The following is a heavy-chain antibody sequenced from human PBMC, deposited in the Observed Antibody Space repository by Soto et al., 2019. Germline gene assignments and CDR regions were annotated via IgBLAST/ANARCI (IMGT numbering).Heavy chain of an antibody. CDR3: QRQQYSGYHSYDH. J-gene: IGHJ4*02. Sequence: PSETLSLTCAVSGYSISSGCFWGWIRQPPGKGLEWIANMYHDGNTHYNPSLKSRVTMSVDTSKNQFSLKLNSVTAADTAVYYCQRQQYSGYHSYDHWGQGILVTVSS. V-gene: IGHV4-38-2*01. CDR2: MYHDGNT. D-gene: IGHD5-12*01. CDR1: GYSISSGCF.